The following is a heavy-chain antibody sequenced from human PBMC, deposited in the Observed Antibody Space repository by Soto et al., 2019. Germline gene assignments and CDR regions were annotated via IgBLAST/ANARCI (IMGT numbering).Heavy chain of an antibody. CDR1: GYSFTSYY. J-gene: IGHJ4*02. Sequence: QVQLVQSGAEVKKPGASVKVSCKASGYSFTSYYMHWVRQAPGQGLEWMGIINLGGGGAIYAQKLQRRVTMTRDTSTNTVYMELGSLRSEDTAVYYCTRGSQYNSSFDYWGQGTLVPVSS. CDR2: INLGGGGA. V-gene: IGHV1-46*03. D-gene: IGHD6-6*01. CDR3: TRGSQYNSSFDY.